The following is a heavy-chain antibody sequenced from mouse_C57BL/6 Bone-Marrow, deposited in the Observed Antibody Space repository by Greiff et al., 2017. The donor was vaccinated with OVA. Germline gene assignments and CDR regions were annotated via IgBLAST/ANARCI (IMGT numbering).Heavy chain of an antibody. Sequence: QVHVKQPGAELVKPGASVKLSCKASGYTFTSYWMHWVKQRPGQGLEWIGMIHPNSGSNNYNEKFKSKATLTVDKSSSTAYMQLSSLTSEDSAVYYCARTRLFYAMDYWGQGTSVTVSS. CDR2: IHPNSGSN. CDR3: ARTRLFYAMDY. J-gene: IGHJ4*01. D-gene: IGHD1-1*01. V-gene: IGHV1-64*01. CDR1: GYTFTSYW.